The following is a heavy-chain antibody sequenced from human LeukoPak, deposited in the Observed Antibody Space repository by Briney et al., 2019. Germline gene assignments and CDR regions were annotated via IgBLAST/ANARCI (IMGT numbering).Heavy chain of an antibody. CDR3: ASHRGGFWFDP. D-gene: IGHD3-10*01. CDR1: GGSISSGSYY. Sequence: SETLSLTCTVSGGSISSGSYYWSWIRQPAGKALEWIGRIYTSGSTNYNPSLKSRVTISVDTSKNQFSLKLSSVTAADTAVHYCASHRGGFWFDPWGQGTLVTVSS. J-gene: IGHJ5*02. CDR2: IYTSGST. V-gene: IGHV4-61*02.